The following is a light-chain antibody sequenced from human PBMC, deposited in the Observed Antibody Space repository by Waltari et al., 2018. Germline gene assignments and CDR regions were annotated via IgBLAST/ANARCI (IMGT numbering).Light chain of an antibody. Sequence: DIVMTQSPDSLAVSLGERATINCKSSQSVLSSSDNKNYLAWYQQKPGQPPKLFIYWSSTRESGVPDRFSGSGSGTDFALIISSLQAEDVAVYYCQHYYTSPPTFGGGTKVEIK. CDR1: QSVLSSSDNKNY. CDR2: WSS. J-gene: IGKJ4*01. CDR3: QHYYTSPPT. V-gene: IGKV4-1*01.